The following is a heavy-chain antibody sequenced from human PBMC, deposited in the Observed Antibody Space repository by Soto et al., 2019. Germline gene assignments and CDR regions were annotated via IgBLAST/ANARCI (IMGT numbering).Heavy chain of an antibody. CDR3: VRLIGNSWLDY. V-gene: IGHV6-1*01. CDR2: TYYRSKWYN. D-gene: IGHD6-13*01. Sequence: SQTLSLTCAISWDSVSSSSVAWNWIRQSPSRGLEWLGRTYYRSKWYNDYAVSVESRITINPDTSKNQFSLQLNSVIPEDTAVYYCVRLIGNSWLDYWGQGTLVTVSS. CDR1: WDSVSSSSVA. J-gene: IGHJ4*02.